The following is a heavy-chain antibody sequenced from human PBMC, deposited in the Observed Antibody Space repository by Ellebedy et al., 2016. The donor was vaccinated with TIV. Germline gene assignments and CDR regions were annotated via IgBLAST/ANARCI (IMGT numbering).Heavy chain of an antibody. CDR2: ISHSGST. D-gene: IGHD3-22*01. CDR1: GGSISSSY. V-gene: IGHV4-59*08. J-gene: IGHJ3*02. CDR3: ARHSPAVNGLITLIGPNAFDI. Sequence: SETLSLTCSVSGGSISSSYWSWIRQSPGKGLEWIGYISHSGSTNYNPSLKSRVTISEDTSKNQFSLRVNSVTAADTAVYYCARHSPAVNGLITLIGPNAFDIWGQGTMVTVSS.